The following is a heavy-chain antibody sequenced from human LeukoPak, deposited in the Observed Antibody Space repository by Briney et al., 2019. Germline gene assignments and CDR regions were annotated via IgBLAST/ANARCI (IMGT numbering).Heavy chain of an antibody. J-gene: IGHJ4*02. CDR1: GYSFTSYL. Sequence: GESLKISCKGSGYSFTSYLIGWVRQMPGKGLEWMGIIYPGDSDTRYSPSFQGQVTISADQSISTAYLQWSSLKASDTAMYYCARHDPSCSSTSCYALWGQGTLVTVSS. CDR2: IYPGDSDT. D-gene: IGHD2-2*01. CDR3: ARHDPSCSSTSCYAL. V-gene: IGHV5-51*01.